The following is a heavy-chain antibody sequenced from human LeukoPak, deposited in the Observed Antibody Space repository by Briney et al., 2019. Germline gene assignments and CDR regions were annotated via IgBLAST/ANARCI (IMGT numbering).Heavy chain of an antibody. D-gene: IGHD3-10*01. CDR2: INSDGSST. CDR3: STGSGHAFDI. V-gene: IGHV3-74*01. CDR1: GFTFSSYW. J-gene: IGHJ3*02. Sequence: GGSLRLSCAASGFTFSSYWMHWVRQVPGKGLVWVSRINSDGSSTSYADSVKGRFTISRDNAKNTPYVQMNSLRAEDTAVYYCSTGSGHAFDIWGRGTMVTVS.